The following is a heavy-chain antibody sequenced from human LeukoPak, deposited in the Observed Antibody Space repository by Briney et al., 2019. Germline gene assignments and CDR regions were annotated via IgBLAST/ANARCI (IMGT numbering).Heavy chain of an antibody. CDR2: VDPEDGET. CDR3: ATDRGKYYYDSSGYYYY. D-gene: IGHD3-22*01. V-gene: IGHV1-69-2*01. CDR1: GYTFTDYY. Sequence: ASVKISCKVSGYTFTDYYMHWVQQAPGKGLEWMGLVDPEDGETIYAEKSQGRVTITADTSTDTAYMELSSLRSEDTAVYYCATDRGKYYYDSSGYYYYWGQGTLVTVSS. J-gene: IGHJ4*02.